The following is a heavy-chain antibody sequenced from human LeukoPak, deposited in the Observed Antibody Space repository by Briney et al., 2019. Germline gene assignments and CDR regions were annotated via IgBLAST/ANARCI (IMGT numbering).Heavy chain of an antibody. CDR2: LHYAGAT. Sequence: SETLSLTCAVHGGSINGFYWSWFRQPPGKGLEWIGELHYAGATSYSPSLRGRVTISAGTSDSQFSLTVNSVTAADTAVYYCARGILSVYYFDLWGRGTLVTVSP. J-gene: IGHJ2*01. CDR1: GGSINGFY. CDR3: ARGILSVYYFDL. V-gene: IGHV4-34*01. D-gene: IGHD2/OR15-2a*01.